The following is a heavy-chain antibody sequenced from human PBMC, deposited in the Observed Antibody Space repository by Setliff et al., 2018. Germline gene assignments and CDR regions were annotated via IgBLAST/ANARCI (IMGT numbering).Heavy chain of an antibody. V-gene: IGHV4-38-2*02. J-gene: IGHJ5*02. CDR3: ARDKPIIVGAPMDWFDP. CDR2: IYHSGST. Sequence: PSETLSLTCTVSGYSISSGYYWGWIRQPPGKGLEWTGSIYHSGSTYYNPSLKSRVTISVDTSKNQFSLKLSSVTAADTAVYYCARDKPIIVGAPMDWFDPWGQGTLVTVSS. D-gene: IGHD1-26*01. CDR1: GYSISSGYY.